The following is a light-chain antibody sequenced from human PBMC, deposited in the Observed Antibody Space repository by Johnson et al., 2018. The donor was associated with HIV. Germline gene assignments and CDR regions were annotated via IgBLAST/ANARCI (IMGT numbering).Light chain of an antibody. CDR3: GSWECSLSLYV. J-gene: IGLJ1*01. CDR2: ENN. CDR1: NSNIGNNY. V-gene: IGLV1-51*02. Sequence: QSVLTQPPSVSAAPGQKVTISCSGSNSNIGNNYVSWYQQLPGTAPKLLIYENNKRPSGIPDRFSGSKSGTSATLDITGLQTGDEAEYYCGSWECSLSLYVFGTGTKVTVL.